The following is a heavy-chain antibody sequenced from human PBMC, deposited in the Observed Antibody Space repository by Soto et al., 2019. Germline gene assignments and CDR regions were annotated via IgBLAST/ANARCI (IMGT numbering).Heavy chain of an antibody. CDR3: AREQTGITTTGGGRIDH. Sequence: QVQLVESGGGVVQPGRSLRLSCAASGFTFSTHAMHWVRQAPGKGLECVAIVSFDGSNKYYADSVKGRFTISRDNSKNTLYLQMSGLTPEDTAVYYCAREQTGITTTGGGRIDHWGQGSLFTVSS. D-gene: IGHD1-20*01. J-gene: IGHJ4*02. CDR1: GFTFSTHA. V-gene: IGHV3-30-3*01. CDR2: VSFDGSNK.